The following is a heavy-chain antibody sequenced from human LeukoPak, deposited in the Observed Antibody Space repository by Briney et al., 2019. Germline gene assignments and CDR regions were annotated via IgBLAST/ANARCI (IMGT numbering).Heavy chain of an antibody. CDR2: IYPGDSDT. V-gene: IGHV5-51*01. J-gene: IGHJ3*02. Sequence: GESLKISCKGSGYSFTSYWIGWVRQMPGKGLAWMGIIYPGDSDTRYSPSFQGQVTISADKSISTAYLQWSSLKASDTAMYYCATLWGGSGSYHTTSRAFDIWGQGTMVTVSS. D-gene: IGHD3-10*01. CDR3: ATLWGGSGSYHTTSRAFDI. CDR1: GYSFTSYW.